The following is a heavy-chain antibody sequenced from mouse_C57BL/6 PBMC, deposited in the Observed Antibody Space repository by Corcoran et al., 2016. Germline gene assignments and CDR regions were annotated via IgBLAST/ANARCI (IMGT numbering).Heavy chain of an antibody. J-gene: IGHJ4*01. CDR2: ISYDGSN. V-gene: IGHV3-6*01. CDR1: GYSITSGYY. CDR3: ARGSPYYYAMDY. Sequence: DVQLQESGPGLVKPSQSLYLTCSVTGYSITSGYYWNWIRQFPGNKLEWMGYISYDGSNNYNPSLKNRISITRDTSKNQFFLKLNSVTTEDTATYYCARGSPYYYAMDYWGQGTSVTVSS.